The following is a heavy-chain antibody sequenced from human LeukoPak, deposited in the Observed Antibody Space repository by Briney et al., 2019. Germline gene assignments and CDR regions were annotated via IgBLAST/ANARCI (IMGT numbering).Heavy chain of an antibody. CDR1: GYTFTSYG. D-gene: IGHD1-1*01. J-gene: IGHJ4*02. V-gene: IGHV1-18*01. Sequence: ASVKVSCKASGYTFTSYGISWVRQAPGQGLEWMGWISAYNGNTNYAQKLQGRVTMTTDTSTSTAYMELRSLRSDDTAVDYCARRDWNGGAFDYWGQGTLVTVSS. CDR3: ARRDWNGGAFDY. CDR2: ISAYNGNT.